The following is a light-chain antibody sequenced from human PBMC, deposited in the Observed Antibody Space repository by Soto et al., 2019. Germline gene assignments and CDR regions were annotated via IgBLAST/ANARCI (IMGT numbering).Light chain of an antibody. CDR2: AAS. J-gene: IGKJ3*01. CDR3: QQANSPPYT. CDR1: QGISSW. Sequence: DIQMTQSPSSVSASVGDRVTITCRASQGISSWLDWYQQKPGKAPKLLIYAASSLQSGVPSRFSGSGSGTDFTLTISSLQPEDFATYYCQQANSPPYTFGPGTKVDIK. V-gene: IGKV1-12*01.